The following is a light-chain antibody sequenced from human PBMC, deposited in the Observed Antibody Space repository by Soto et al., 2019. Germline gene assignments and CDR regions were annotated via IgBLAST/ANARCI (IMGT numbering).Light chain of an antibody. Sequence: EIEMTQSPSTLCVSPGEGATLSCRANQSVRSNLAWYQQKPGQAPRLLIYGASTRATGVPPRFSGSGSGTEFTLTISNLQSEDFGVYYCQQYENWPPYTLGQGTKVAIK. CDR1: QSVRSN. J-gene: IGKJ2*01. CDR2: GAS. CDR3: QQYENWPPYT. V-gene: IGKV3-15*01.